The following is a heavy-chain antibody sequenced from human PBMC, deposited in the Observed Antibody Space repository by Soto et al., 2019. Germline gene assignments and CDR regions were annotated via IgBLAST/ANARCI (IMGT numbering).Heavy chain of an antibody. V-gene: IGHV1-18*01. CDR3: ARFYASGSYPYDY. Sequence: ASVKVSCKASGYTFTTYGISWVRQAPGQGLEWMGWISAYNGNTNYAQNLQGRVTMTTDASTSTAYMELRSLRSDDTAVYYCARFYASGSYPYDYWGQGTLVTVSS. CDR2: ISAYNGNT. CDR1: GYTFTTYG. D-gene: IGHD3-10*01. J-gene: IGHJ4*02.